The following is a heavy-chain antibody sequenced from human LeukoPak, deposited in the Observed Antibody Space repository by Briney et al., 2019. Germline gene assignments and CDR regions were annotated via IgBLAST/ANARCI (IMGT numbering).Heavy chain of an antibody. J-gene: IGHJ4*02. CDR3: ARSKAGGY. V-gene: IGHV3-69-1*01. D-gene: IGHD3-10*01. CDR1: GFSVSNYY. Sequence: GGSLRLSCAGSGFSVSNYYMSWVRQAPGKGLEWVSLIRDSGETFYADSVKGRFNISRDNAKNSLYLHMNSLRAEDTAVYYCARSKAGGYWGQGTLVIVST. CDR2: IRDSGET.